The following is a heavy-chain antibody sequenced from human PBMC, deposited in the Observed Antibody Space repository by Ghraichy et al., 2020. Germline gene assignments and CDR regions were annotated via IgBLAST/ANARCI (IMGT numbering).Heavy chain of an antibody. J-gene: IGHJ4*02. CDR2: IYSGGHT. V-gene: IGHV3-66*02. Sequence: GESLNISCAASGLTVSSNYMSWVRQAPGKGLEWVSVIYSGGHTYYADSVKGRFTISRDNSKNTLYLQMNSLRVEDTAVYYCARPSGWGSGYYFDYWGQGTLVTVSS. CDR3: ARPSGWGSGYYFDY. D-gene: IGHD3-22*01. CDR1: GLTVSSNY.